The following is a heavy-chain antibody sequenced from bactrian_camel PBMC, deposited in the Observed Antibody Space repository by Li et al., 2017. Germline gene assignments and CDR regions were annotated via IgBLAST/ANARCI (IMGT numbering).Heavy chain of an antibody. CDR3: VKGQSELWDFGY. Sequence: VQLVESGGALVQPGGTLTLSCATSGFAFTSYDMNWVRQVPGKGLEWVSGINDISTGTYYPNSVKGRFTISRDNVKNTLYLQLNSLKTEDTAMYYCVKGQSELWDFGYWGQGTQVTVS. J-gene: IGHJ6*01. CDR2: INDISTGT. V-gene: IGHV3S40*01. D-gene: IGHD5*01. CDR1: GFAFTSYD.